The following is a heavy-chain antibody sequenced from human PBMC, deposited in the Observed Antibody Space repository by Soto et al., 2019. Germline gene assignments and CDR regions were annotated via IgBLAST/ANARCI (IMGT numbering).Heavy chain of an antibody. CDR2: INSDGSST. J-gene: IGHJ4*02. D-gene: IGHD1-26*01. Sequence: PGGSLRLSCAASGFTFSSSWMHWVRQAPGKGLVWVSRINSDGSSTTYADSVKGRFTISRDNAKNTVYLQMNSLRAEDTAIYYCGRDSRGLVAATQGGQGTLVTVSS. V-gene: IGHV3-74*01. CDR3: GRDSRGLVAATQ. CDR1: GFTFSSSW.